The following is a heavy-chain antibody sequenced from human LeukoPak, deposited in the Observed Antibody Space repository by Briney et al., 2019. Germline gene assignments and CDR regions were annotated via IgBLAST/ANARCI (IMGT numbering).Heavy chain of an antibody. V-gene: IGHV4-4*07. Sequence: TSETLSLTCTVSGGSISSYYWSWIRQPAGKGLEWIGRIYTSGSTTYNPSLKSRVTMSVDTSKNQFSLKLSSVTAADTAVYYCARDDRNCSGGSCYSRERDYYCYYYMDVWGKGTTVTVSS. CDR2: IYTSGST. D-gene: IGHD2-15*01. J-gene: IGHJ6*03. CDR3: ARDDRNCSGGSCYSRERDYYCYYYMDV. CDR1: GGSISSYY.